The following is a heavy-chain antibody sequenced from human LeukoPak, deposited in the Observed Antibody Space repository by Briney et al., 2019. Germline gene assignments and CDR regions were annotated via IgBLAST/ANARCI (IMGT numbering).Heavy chain of an antibody. CDR1: GFTFSSYG. CDR3: ATSGGIVVVAATQIGAFDI. Sequence: SGGSLRLSCAASGFTFSSYGMHWVRQAPGKGLEWVAVISYDGSNKYYADSVKGRFTISRDNSKNTLYLQMNSLRAEDTAVYYCATSGGIVVVAATQIGAFDIWGQGTMVTVSS. D-gene: IGHD2-15*01. J-gene: IGHJ3*02. CDR2: ISYDGSNK. V-gene: IGHV3-30*03.